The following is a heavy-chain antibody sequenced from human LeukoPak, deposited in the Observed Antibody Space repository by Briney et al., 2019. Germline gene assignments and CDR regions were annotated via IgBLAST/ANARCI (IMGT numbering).Heavy chain of an antibody. CDR1: GFTFSSYS. D-gene: IGHD5-12*01. V-gene: IGHV3-21*01. CDR2: ISSSSSRSYI. J-gene: IGHJ6*03. CDR3: AREHSGYDFPGRDYYYMDV. Sequence: PGGSLRLSCAASGFTFSSYSMNWVRQAPGKGLEWVSSISSSSSRSYIYYADSVKGRFTISRDNAKNSLYLQMNSLRAEDTAVYYCAREHSGYDFPGRDYYYMDVWGKGTTVTVSS.